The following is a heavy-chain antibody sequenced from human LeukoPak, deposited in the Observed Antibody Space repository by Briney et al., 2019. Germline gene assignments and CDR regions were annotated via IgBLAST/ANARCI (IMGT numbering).Heavy chain of an antibody. D-gene: IGHD3-16*01. CDR2: IYYSGST. V-gene: IGHV4-39*01. Sequence: SETLSLTCTVSGGSISSSSYYWGWIRQPPGKGLEWIGSIYYSGSTYYNPSLKSRVTISVDTSKNQFSLKLSSVTAADTAVYYCGSSSGGFTGKYYFDYWGQGTLVTVSS. CDR3: GSSSGGFTGKYYFDY. CDR1: GGSISSSSYY. J-gene: IGHJ4*02.